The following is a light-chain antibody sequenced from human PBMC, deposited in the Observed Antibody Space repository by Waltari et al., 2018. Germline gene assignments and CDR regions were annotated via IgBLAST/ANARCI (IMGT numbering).Light chain of an antibody. J-gene: IGLJ1*01. CDR1: ILSNRY. CDR3: YSTADHDLGV. CDR2: QYT. Sequence: SYELTQPSSVSVSLGQTATITCSGDILSNRYVRWFQQKAGQPPVLVIYQYTERPSGIPERFSGSSSGTTVTLTISGAQVEDEADYYCYSTADHDLGVFAAGTKVTVL. V-gene: IGLV3-27*01.